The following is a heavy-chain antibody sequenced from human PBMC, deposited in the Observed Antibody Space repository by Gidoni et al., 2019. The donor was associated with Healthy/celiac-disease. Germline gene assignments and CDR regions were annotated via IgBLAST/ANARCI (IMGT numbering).Heavy chain of an antibody. CDR1: GFTFSTYA. CDR3: ARGAYDSSGYTPNYYYGLDV. Sequence: QVQLVESGGGVVQPGRSLRLSCAASGFTFSTYAMHWVRQAPGKGLGWVAVISYDGSYKYYADSVKGRFTISRDNSKNTLYLQMNSLRAEDTAVYYCARGAYDSSGYTPNYYYGLDVWGRGTTVTVSS. CDR2: ISYDGSYK. D-gene: IGHD3-22*01. V-gene: IGHV3-30-3*01. J-gene: IGHJ6*02.